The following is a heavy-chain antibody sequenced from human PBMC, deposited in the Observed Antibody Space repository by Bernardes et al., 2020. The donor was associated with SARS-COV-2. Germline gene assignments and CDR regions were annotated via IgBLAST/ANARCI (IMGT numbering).Heavy chain of an antibody. Sequence: GSLKLSCLASGFTLSSYWMHWVRQAPGEGLVWVSRINSDGSDTIYADSVKGRFTISSDRSKNTVYLQMNSLRVEDTAVYYCARKTGHDYGMDVWGQGTTVAVSS. V-gene: IGHV3-74*01. J-gene: IGHJ6*02. CDR3: ARKTGHDYGMDV. D-gene: IGHD3-10*01. CDR2: INSDGSDT. CDR1: GFTLSSYW.